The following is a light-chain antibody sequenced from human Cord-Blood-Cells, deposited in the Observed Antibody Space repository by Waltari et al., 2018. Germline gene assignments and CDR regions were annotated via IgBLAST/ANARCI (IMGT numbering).Light chain of an antibody. Sequence: QSALTQPASVSGSPGQSITISCTGPSSDVGSYNLVSWDQQHPGKAPKRLIYEGSKRPSGFSNRCSGSKSGNTASLTISWRQAEDEADYYCCSYAGSSTWVFGGGTKLTVL. J-gene: IGLJ3*02. CDR1: SSDVGSYNL. CDR2: EGS. V-gene: IGLV2-23*01. CDR3: CSYAGSSTWV.